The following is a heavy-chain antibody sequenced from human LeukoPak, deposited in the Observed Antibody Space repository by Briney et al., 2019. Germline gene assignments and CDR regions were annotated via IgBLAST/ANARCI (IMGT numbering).Heavy chain of an antibody. D-gene: IGHD1-26*01. J-gene: IGHJ4*02. Sequence: PSETLSLTCTVSGGSISSYYWSWIRQPPGKGLEWIGYIYYSGSTNYNPSLKSRVTISVDTSKNQFSLKLSSVTAADTAVYYCARGRVSGSYYFFDYWGQGTLVTVSS. CDR2: IYYSGST. V-gene: IGHV4-59*01. CDR3: ARGRVSGSYYFFDY. CDR1: GGSISSYY.